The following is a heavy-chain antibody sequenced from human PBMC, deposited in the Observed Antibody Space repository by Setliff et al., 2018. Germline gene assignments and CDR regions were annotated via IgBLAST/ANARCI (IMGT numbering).Heavy chain of an antibody. J-gene: IGHJ4*02. D-gene: IGHD6-13*01. Sequence: LSLTCTVSGGSISSSSYYWGWIRQPPGKGLEWIGSIYYSGSTYYNPSLKSRVTISVDTSKNQFSLKLSSVTAADTAVYYCARLGAAAGTRYYFDYWGQGTLVTVSS. V-gene: IGHV4-39*01. CDR3: ARLGAAAGTRYYFDY. CDR2: IYYSGST. CDR1: GGSISSSSYY.